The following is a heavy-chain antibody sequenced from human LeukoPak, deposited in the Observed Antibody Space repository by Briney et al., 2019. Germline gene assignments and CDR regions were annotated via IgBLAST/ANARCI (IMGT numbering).Heavy chain of an antibody. CDR2: IYYSGST. V-gene: IGHV4-59*08. CDR1: GGSISSYH. D-gene: IGHD2-15*01. J-gene: IGHJ3*02. CDR3: ARQTWYGAFDI. Sequence: SETLSLTCTVSGGSISSYHWSWIRQPPGKGLEWIGYIYYSGSTNYNPSLKSRVTISVDTSKNQFSLKLSSVTAADTAVYYCARQTWYGAFDIWGQGTMVTVSS.